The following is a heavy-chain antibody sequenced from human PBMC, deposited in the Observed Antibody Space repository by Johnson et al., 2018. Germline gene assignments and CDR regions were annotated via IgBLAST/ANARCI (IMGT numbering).Heavy chain of an antibody. CDR2: LKSKTDGGTT. D-gene: IGHD3-9*01. J-gene: IGHJ3*02. CDR3: TTPLRYFDWLVGGAFDI. CDR1: GFTFSNAW. V-gene: IGHV3-15*07. Sequence: VQLVESGGGLVKXGGSLRLXCAASGFTFSNAWMNWVRQAPGKGLEWVGRLKSKTDGGTTDHAAPVKGRFSIPRDDSKTTLFLQMNSLKTEDTAVYYCTTPLRYFDWLVGGAFDIWGQGTMVTVSS.